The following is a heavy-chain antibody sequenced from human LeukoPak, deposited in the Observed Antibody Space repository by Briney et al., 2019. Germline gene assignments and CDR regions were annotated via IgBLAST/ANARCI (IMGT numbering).Heavy chain of an antibody. Sequence: PSETLSLTCTVSGGSITNYYWSWIRQPPGKGLEWIGYIYNSGSTNYNPSLKSRVTISVDTSKNQFSLKLSSVTAADTAVYYCARAPGYNPPYYFDYWGQGTLVTVSS. V-gene: IGHV4-59*01. J-gene: IGHJ4*02. CDR2: IYNSGST. D-gene: IGHD1-14*01. CDR3: ARAPGYNPPYYFDY. CDR1: GGSITNYY.